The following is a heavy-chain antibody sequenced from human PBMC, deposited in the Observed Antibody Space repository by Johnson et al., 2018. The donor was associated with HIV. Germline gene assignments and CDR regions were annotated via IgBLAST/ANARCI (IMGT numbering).Heavy chain of an antibody. CDR3: VREGRLGSYLGGVAFDI. D-gene: IGHD1-26*01. V-gene: IGHV3-30*04. CDR1: GFTFSSYA. CDR2: ISDHGRTT. J-gene: IGHJ3*02. Sequence: VQLVESGGGVVQPGRSLRLSCAASGFTFSSYAMHWVRQAPGKGLEWVAVISDHGRTTYFADSVKGRFTISRDNSKNTLYLQMNNLRPEEPALYYCVREGRLGSYLGGVAFDIWGQGTMVTVSS.